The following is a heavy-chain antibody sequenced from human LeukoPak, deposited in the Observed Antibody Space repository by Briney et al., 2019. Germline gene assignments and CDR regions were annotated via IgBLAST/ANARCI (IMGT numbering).Heavy chain of an antibody. Sequence: GGSLRLSCAASGFTFSSYEMNWVRQAPGKGLEWVSYISSSGSTIYYADSVKGRFTISRDNAKNSLYLQMNSLRAEDTAVYYCARAPHDITMIVVADIHFDYWGQGTLVTVSS. V-gene: IGHV3-48*03. CDR2: ISSSGSTI. CDR1: GFTFSSYE. J-gene: IGHJ4*02. CDR3: ARAPHDITMIVVADIHFDY. D-gene: IGHD3-22*01.